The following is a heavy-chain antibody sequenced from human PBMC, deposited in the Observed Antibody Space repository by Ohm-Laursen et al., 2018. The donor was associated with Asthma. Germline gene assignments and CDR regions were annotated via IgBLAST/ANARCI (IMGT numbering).Heavy chain of an antibody. CDR3: ARSTGWYRLDL. CDR2: ISYSGAT. J-gene: IGHJ5*02. Sequence: SDTLSLTCVLSGGSINNYWWSWVRQPPGRGLEWIGEISYSGATPYNPSLTSRVTISLDKSKAHFSLELTSVTAADTAVYYCARSTGWYRLDLWGQGTLVTVSS. V-gene: IGHV4-4*02. CDR1: GGSINNYW. D-gene: IGHD6-19*01.